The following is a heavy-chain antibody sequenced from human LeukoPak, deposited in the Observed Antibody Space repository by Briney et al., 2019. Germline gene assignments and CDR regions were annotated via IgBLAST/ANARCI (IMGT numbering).Heavy chain of an antibody. D-gene: IGHD2-2*01. CDR1: GFTFSGSA. Sequence: GGSLKLSCAASGFTFSGSAMHWVRQAAGKGLEWVGRIRSKRNNYATAYAASVKGRFTISRDDSKNTVYLRMDSLKTEDTALYYCSRLEDTSPIEVALDIWGQGTVVTVSS. V-gene: IGHV3-73*01. CDR2: IRSKRNNYAT. CDR3: SRLEDTSPIEVALDI. J-gene: IGHJ3*02.